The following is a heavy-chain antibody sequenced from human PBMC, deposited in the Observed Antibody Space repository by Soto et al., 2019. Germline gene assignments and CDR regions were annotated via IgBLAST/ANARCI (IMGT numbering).Heavy chain of an antibody. Sequence: GGSLRLSCAGSGFNFGDSYMSWIRQAPGKGLEWLSYISPGSRYPAYADSVKGRFTISRDNAKRSLFLQMMSLTAEDTAIYYCVRGGGGGLFDPWGQGTMVTVSS. V-gene: IGHV3-11*06. CDR1: GFNFGDSY. CDR2: ISPGSRYP. CDR3: VRGGGGGLFDP. J-gene: IGHJ5*02. D-gene: IGHD2-15*01.